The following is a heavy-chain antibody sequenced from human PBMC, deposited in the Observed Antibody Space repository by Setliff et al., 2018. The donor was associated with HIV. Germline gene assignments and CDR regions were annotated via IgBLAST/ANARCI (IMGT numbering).Heavy chain of an antibody. CDR2: IDSSGTT. CDR3: AREESTEDYGLGSYGP. V-gene: IGHV4-4*07. J-gene: IGHJ5*02. CDR1: GGSFGVYR. D-gene: IGHD3-10*01. Sequence: SETLSLTCTISGGSFGVYRWSWIRQSAGRGLEWIGRIDSSGTTDYKPSLKGRVAISVDTSRNQFSLRVTSVTAADTAVYYCAREESTEDYGLGSYGPWGPGILVTVSS.